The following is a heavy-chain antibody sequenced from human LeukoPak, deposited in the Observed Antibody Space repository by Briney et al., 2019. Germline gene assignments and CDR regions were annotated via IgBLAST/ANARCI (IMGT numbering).Heavy chain of an antibody. Sequence: GGSLRLSCAASGFTFSSYGMHWVRQAPGKWLEWVAFIRYDGSNKYYADSVKGRFTISRDNSKNTLYLQMNSLRAEDTAVYYCAKGMYSSSWYFDYWGQGTLVTVSS. V-gene: IGHV3-30*02. D-gene: IGHD6-13*01. CDR3: AKGMYSSSWYFDY. CDR2: IRYDGSNK. CDR1: GFTFSSYG. J-gene: IGHJ4*02.